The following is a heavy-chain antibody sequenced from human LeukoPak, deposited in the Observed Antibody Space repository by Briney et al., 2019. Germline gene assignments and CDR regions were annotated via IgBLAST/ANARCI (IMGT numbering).Heavy chain of an antibody. V-gene: IGHV3-21*01. J-gene: IGHJ6*02. Sequence: GSLRLSCAASGFTFSNYDMYWVRQAPGKGLEWVSSISSSSSYIYYADSVKGRFTISRDNAKNSLYLQMNSLGAEDTAVYYCARNEGNQLRTGMGVWGQGTTVTVSS. CDR1: GFTFSNYD. D-gene: IGHD1-14*01. CDR2: ISSSSSYI. CDR3: ARNEGNQLRTGMGV.